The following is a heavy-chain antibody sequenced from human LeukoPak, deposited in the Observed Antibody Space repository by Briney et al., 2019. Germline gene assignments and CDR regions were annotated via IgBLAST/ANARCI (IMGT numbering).Heavy chain of an antibody. J-gene: IGHJ4*02. V-gene: IGHV1-46*01. D-gene: IGHD6-19*01. CDR1: GYTFTSYY. CDR2: INPSGGST. Sequence: ASVKVSCKASGYTFTSYYMHWVRQAPGQGLEWMGIINPSGGSTSYAQKFQVRVTMTRCTSTSTIYMDLSSLRSEDTAVYYCARGVAGTIDYWGQGTLVTVSS. CDR3: ARGVAGTIDY.